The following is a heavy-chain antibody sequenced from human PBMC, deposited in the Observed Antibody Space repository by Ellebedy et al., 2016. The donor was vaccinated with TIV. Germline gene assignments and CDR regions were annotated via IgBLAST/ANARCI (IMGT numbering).Heavy chain of an antibody. CDR1: GGSFSGYY. V-gene: IGHV4-34*01. D-gene: IGHD4-23*01. CDR3: ARTHRLRWIGY. J-gene: IGHJ4*02. Sequence: SETLSLXCAVYGGSFSGYYWSWIRQPPGKGLEWIGEINHSGSTNYNPSLKSRFTISVDTSKNQFSLKLSSVTAADTAVYYCARTHRLRWIGYWGQGNLVTVSS. CDR2: INHSGST.